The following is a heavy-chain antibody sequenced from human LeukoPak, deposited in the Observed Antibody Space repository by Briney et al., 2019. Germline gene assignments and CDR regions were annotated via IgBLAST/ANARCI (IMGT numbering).Heavy chain of an antibody. CDR2: ISSSSSYT. V-gene: IGHV3-11*05. J-gene: IGHJ4*02. CDR1: GFTFSDYY. Sequence: GGSLRLSCAASGFTFSDYYMSWIRQAPGKGLEWVSYISSSSSYTNYVDSVKGRFTISRDNAKNSLYLQMNSLRAEDTAVYYCARDQGYGGNSAPYYWGQGTLVTVSS. D-gene: IGHD4-23*01. CDR3: ARDQGYGGNSAPYY.